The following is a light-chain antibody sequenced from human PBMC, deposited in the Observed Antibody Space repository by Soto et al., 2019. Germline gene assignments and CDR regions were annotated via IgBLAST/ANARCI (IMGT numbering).Light chain of an antibody. CDR1: QVISSW. V-gene: IGKV1-12*01. Sequence: IQMTQSPSSVSAAVGDRVTITCRASQVISSWLAWYQQRPGTAPKLLIYGAITLRSRVPSRFIRSESGTEFTLTITSLQPADSSTYYCQQASSFPLTFGGGTKAEIQ. CDR2: GAI. J-gene: IGKJ4*01. CDR3: QQASSFPLT.